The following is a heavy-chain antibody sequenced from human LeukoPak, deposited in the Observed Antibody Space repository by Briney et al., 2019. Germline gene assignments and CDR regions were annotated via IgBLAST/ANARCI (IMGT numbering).Heavy chain of an antibody. J-gene: IGHJ6*03. D-gene: IGHD5-18*01. CDR2: IDTSGST. V-gene: IGHV4-61*02. CDR3: ARSGYSYGFYYYYYMDV. Sequence: SQTLSLTCSVSGGSISSGSYYWSWIRRPAGKGLEWIGRIDTSGSTNYNPSLKSRVTISVDTSKNQFSLKLSSVTAADTAVYYCARSGYSYGFYYYYYMDVWGKGTTVTVSS. CDR1: GGSISSGSYY.